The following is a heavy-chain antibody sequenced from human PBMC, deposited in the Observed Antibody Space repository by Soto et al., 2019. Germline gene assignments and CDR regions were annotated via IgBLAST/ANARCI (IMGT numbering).Heavy chain of an antibody. CDR3: AKSLAVTPQPYHY. D-gene: IGHD2-21*02. Sequence: GGSLRLSCAASGFTFSSYAMGWVRQAPGKGLEWVSVVSASGDYTYYADFVRGRFTISRDNSKNTLHLQLNSLRAEDTAVYYCAKSLAVTPQPYHYWGQGTLVTVSS. CDR2: VSASGDYT. V-gene: IGHV3-23*01. CDR1: GFTFSSYA. J-gene: IGHJ4*02.